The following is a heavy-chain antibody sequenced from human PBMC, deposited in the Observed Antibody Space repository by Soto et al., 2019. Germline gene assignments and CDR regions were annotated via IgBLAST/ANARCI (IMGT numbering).Heavy chain of an antibody. CDR2: IIPIFGTA. Sequence: VASVKVSCKASGGTFSSYAISWVRQAPGQGLEWMGGIIPIFGTANYAQKFQGRVTITADESTSTAYMELSSLRSEDTAVYYCAIERIEDIVVVPAALRVEDWFDPWGQGTLVTV. CDR3: AIERIEDIVVVPAALRVEDWFDP. CDR1: GGTFSSYA. J-gene: IGHJ5*02. V-gene: IGHV1-69*13. D-gene: IGHD2-2*01.